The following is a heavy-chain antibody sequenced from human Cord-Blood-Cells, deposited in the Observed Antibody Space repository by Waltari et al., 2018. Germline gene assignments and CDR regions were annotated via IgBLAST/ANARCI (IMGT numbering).Heavy chain of an antibody. Sequence: QVQLVQSGAEVKKPGASVKVSCKASGYTFTGYYMHWVRQAPGQGLEWMGWINPNSGGTNYEQKFQGRVTMTRDTSISTAYMELSRLRSDDTAVYYCARGEWELLRDAFDIWGQGTMVTVSS. CDR3: ARGEWELLRDAFDI. CDR1: GYTFTGYY. V-gene: IGHV1-2*02. D-gene: IGHD1-26*01. J-gene: IGHJ3*02. CDR2: INPNSGGT.